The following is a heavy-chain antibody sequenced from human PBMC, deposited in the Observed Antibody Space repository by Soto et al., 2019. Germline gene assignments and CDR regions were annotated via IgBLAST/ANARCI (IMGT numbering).Heavy chain of an antibody. CDR2: IYWDDDK. V-gene: IGHV2-5*02. CDR3: AQSRCGGDSLQSYVSHYYYGMYV. CDR1: GFSLSTSGVG. J-gene: IGHJ6*02. D-gene: IGHD2-21*02. Sequence: QITLKESGPTLVKPTQTLTLTCSFSGFSLSTSGVGVGWIRQPPGKALEWLALIYWDDDKRYSPSLRSRLTVTKDTSKNHVVLIMTNMDPVDTATYYCAQSRCGGDSLQSYVSHYYYGMYVWGQGTTVTVSS.